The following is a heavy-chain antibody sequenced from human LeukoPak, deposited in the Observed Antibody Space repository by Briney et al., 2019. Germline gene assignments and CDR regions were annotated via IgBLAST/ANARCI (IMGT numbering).Heavy chain of an antibody. J-gene: IGHJ3*02. CDR1: GCSVSSGSYY. D-gene: IGHD5-18*01. Sequence: SETLSLTCTVSGCSVSSGSYYWSWIRQPPGKGLEWIGYIYYSGSTNYNPSLKSRVTISVDTSKNQFSLKLSSVTAADTAVYYCARSRSGYSYDHAAFEIWGQGTMVTVSS. CDR3: ARSRSGYSYDHAAFEI. CDR2: IYYSGST. V-gene: IGHV4-61*01.